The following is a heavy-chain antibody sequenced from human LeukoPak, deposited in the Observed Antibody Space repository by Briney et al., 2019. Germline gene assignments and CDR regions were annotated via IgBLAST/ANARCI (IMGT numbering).Heavy chain of an antibody. CDR1: GYSFTTYW. Sequence: GESLKISGKGSGYSFTTYWIAWLRQKPGKGLEWMGVIYPRDSETKYSPSFQGQVTFSVDKSFSTAYLQWHSLEASDTAMYYCARPLPGAHSGSYYFDFWGQGTLVAVSS. D-gene: IGHD1-26*01. J-gene: IGHJ4*02. CDR3: ARPLPGAHSGSYYFDF. CDR2: IYPRDSET. V-gene: IGHV5-51*01.